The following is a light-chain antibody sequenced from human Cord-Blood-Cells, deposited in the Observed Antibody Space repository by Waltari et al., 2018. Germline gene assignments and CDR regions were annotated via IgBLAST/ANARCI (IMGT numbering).Light chain of an antibody. J-gene: IGLJ2*01. V-gene: IGLV3-19*01. CDR2: GKN. CDR1: SLRSYY. Sequence: SSELTQDPAVSVALGQTVRITCQGDSLRSYYASWYQQKPGQAPVLVIYGKNNRPSGIPGRFSGSSSGNTASLTITGAQAEEESDYYCNARDSSGNHLVVFGGGTKLTVL. CDR3: NARDSSGNHLVV.